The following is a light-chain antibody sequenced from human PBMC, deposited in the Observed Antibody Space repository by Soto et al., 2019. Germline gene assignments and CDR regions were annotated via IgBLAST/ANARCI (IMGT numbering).Light chain of an antibody. CDR1: SSDVGGYNY. CDR2: DVT. V-gene: IGLV2-14*01. J-gene: IGLJ3*02. Sequence: QSALTQPASVSGSPGQSITISCTGTSSDVGGYNYVSWYQQHPGKAPKLMIYDVTNRPSGVSNRFSGSKSGNTASLTISGLQAEDEDDYYCSSYTSSSTPLVFGGGTQLTVL. CDR3: SSYTSSSTPLV.